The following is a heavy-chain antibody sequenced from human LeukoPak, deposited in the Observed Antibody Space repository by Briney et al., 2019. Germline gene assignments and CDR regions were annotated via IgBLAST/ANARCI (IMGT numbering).Heavy chain of an antibody. Sequence: TGGSLRLSCAASGFTFSSYSMNWVRQAPGKGLEWVSSISGSSSYIYYADSVKGRFTISRDNAKNSLYLQMSSLRAEDTAVYYCAELGITMIGGVWGKGTTVTISS. J-gene: IGHJ6*04. D-gene: IGHD3-10*02. CDR1: GFTFSSYS. CDR2: ISGSSSYI. CDR3: AELGITMIGGV. V-gene: IGHV3-21*01.